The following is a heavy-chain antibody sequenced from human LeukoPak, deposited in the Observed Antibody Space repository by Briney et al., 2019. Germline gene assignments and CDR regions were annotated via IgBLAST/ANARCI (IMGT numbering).Heavy chain of an antibody. J-gene: IGHJ4*02. Sequence: GGSLRLSCAASGFTFSSYSMNWVRQAPGKGLEWVSYISSSSSTIYYADSVKGRFTISRDNAKNSLYLQMNSLRAEDTAVYYCARETTPYDSSGESIEGDYWGQGTLVTVSS. CDR1: GFTFSSYS. CDR2: ISSSSSTI. V-gene: IGHV3-48*01. D-gene: IGHD3-22*01. CDR3: ARETTPYDSSGESIEGDY.